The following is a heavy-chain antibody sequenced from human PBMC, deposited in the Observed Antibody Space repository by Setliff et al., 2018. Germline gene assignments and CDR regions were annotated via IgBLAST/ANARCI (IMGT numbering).Heavy chain of an antibody. CDR2: INHSGST. J-gene: IGHJ2*01. CDR3: ASLGMTTMMDWYFDL. CDR1: GGSFSGYY. Sequence: PSETLSLTCAVYGGSFSGYYWSWIRQPPGKGLEWIGEINHSGSTNYNPSLKSRVTISIDTSKNQFSPKLSSVTAADTAVYYCASLGMTTMMDWYFDLWGRGTLVTVSS. V-gene: IGHV4-34*01. D-gene: IGHD4-4*01.